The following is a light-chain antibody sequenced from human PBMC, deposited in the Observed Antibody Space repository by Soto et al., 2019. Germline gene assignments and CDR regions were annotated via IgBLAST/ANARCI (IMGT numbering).Light chain of an antibody. CDR2: AAS. J-gene: IGKJ4*01. CDR3: QQADSFPLT. CDR1: QGISKW. V-gene: IGKV1-12*01. Sequence: IQMTQSPSSVSASVGDRVTLTCRASQGISKWLAWYQQKPGEAPSLLIYAASRLESGAPSRFSGSGSGTDFTLTINSLQAEDFATYYCQQADSFPLTFGGGTKVDIK.